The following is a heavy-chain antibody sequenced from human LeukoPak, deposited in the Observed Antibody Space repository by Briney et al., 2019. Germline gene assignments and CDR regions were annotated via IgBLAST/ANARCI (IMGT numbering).Heavy chain of an antibody. V-gene: IGHV1-2*06. D-gene: IGHD3-22*01. CDR2: INPNSGGT. J-gene: IGHJ1*01. CDR1: GYTFTGYY. CDR3: ARDSSGSDSSGLGH. Sequence: ASVKVSCKASGYTFTGYYMHWVRQAPGQGLEWMGRINPNSGGTNYAQKFQGRVTMTRDTSNSTAYMELSRLRSDDTAVYYCARDSSGSDSSGLGHWGQGTLVTVSS.